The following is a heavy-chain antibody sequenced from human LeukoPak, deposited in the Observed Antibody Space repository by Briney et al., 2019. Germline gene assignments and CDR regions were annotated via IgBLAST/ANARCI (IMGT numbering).Heavy chain of an antibody. CDR1: GGSISSGSYY. CDR3: ARYGPPRLRGVRGAFDI. Sequence: SQTLSLTCTVSGGSISSGSYYWSWIRQPAGKGLEWTGRIYTSGSTNYNPSLKSRVTISVDTSKNQFSLKLSSVTAADTAVYYCARYGPPRLRGVRGAFDIWGQGTMVTVSS. CDR2: IYTSGST. V-gene: IGHV4-61*02. D-gene: IGHD4-17*01. J-gene: IGHJ3*02.